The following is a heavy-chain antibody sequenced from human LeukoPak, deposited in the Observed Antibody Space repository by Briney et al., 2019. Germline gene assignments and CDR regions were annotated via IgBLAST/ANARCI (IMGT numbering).Heavy chain of an antibody. CDR3: ARDGATGVLDH. V-gene: IGHV4-31*03. J-gene: IGHJ4*02. CDR2: IYYCGST. Sequence: SETLSLTCTVSGGSIRSAGYSWFWIRQFPGKGLEWIGYIYYCGSTAYNPSLKSRVSISLDTSENQFSLNLTSVTAADTAVYFCARDGATGVLDHWGQGTLVTVSS. D-gene: IGHD7-27*01. CDR1: GGSIRSAGYS.